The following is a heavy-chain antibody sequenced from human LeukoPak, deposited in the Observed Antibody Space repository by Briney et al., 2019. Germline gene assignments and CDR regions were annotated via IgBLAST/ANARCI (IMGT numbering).Heavy chain of an antibody. CDR1: GGSIRSGSYY. V-gene: IGHV4-61*02. Sequence: KASETLSLTFTVSGGSIRSGSYYWSWIRQPAGKGLEWIGRIYSSGSTDYNPSLKSRVTISVDTSKNQFSLKLSSVTAADTAVYYCARDQSWYDYWGQGALVTVSS. J-gene: IGHJ4*02. CDR3: ARDQSWYDY. CDR2: IYSSGST. D-gene: IGHD6-13*01.